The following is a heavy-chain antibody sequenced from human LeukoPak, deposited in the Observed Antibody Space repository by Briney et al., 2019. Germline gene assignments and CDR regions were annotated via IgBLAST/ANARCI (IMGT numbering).Heavy chain of an antibody. CDR3: AAKEGKLWTDY. Sequence: GGSLRLSCAASGFTFSSYSMNWVRQAPGKGLEWVSYISSSSSTIYYADSVKGRFTISRDNAKNSLYLQMHSLRAEDTAVYYCAAKEGKLWTDYWGQGTLVTVSS. J-gene: IGHJ4*02. V-gene: IGHV3-48*01. CDR1: GFTFSSYS. CDR2: ISSSSSTI. D-gene: IGHD5-18*01.